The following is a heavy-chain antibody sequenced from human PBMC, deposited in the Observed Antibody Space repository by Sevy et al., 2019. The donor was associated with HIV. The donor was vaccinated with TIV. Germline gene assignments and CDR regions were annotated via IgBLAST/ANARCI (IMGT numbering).Heavy chain of an antibody. Sequence: SETLSLTCAVYGGSFSGYYWNWIRQPPGKGLEWIGEFNHSGSTNYNPSLKSRVTISVDTSKNQFSLKLSSVTAADTAVYYCARAPPIVVVPAAPSWFDPWGQGTLVTVSS. CDR2: FNHSGST. V-gene: IGHV4-34*01. D-gene: IGHD2-2*01. CDR3: ARAPPIVVVPAAPSWFDP. CDR1: GGSFSGYY. J-gene: IGHJ5*02.